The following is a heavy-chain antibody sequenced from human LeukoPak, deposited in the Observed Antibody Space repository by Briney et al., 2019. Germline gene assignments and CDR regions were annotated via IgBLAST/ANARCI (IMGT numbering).Heavy chain of an antibody. CDR2: INHSGST. CDR3: ARGMGSNYLNWFDP. J-gene: IGHJ5*02. D-gene: IGHD4-11*01. Sequence: ASETLSLTCAVYGGSFSGYYWSWIRQPPGKGLEWIGEINHSGSTNYNPSLKSRVTISVDTSKNQFSLKLSSVTAADTAVYYCARGMGSNYLNWFDPWGQGTLVTVSS. V-gene: IGHV4-34*01. CDR1: GGSFSGYY.